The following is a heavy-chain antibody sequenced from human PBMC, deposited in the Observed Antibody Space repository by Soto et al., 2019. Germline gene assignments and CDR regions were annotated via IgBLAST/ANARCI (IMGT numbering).Heavy chain of an antibody. CDR3: AKGYGYYFDS. CDR1: GFSFRNYW. Sequence: EVQLVESGGGLVQPGGSLRLSCAASGFSFRNYWMSWVRQAPGKGLEWVLSIKHDGSETYSVDSVKGRFTSSRDNAETSVYLQMHSLRAEDTAVYFCAKGYGYYFDSWGQGTLVTVSS. V-gene: IGHV3-7*03. CDR2: IKHDGSET. D-gene: IGHD4-17*01. J-gene: IGHJ4*02.